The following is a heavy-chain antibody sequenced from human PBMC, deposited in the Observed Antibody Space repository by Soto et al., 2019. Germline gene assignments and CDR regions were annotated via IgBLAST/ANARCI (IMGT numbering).Heavy chain of an antibody. Sequence: QVQLVQSGAEVKKPGASVKVSCKASGYTFSSYGISWVRQAPGQGLEWMGWISGYNGNTNYAQKLQGRVTMTTDTSTSTAYMELRSLRSDDTAVYSCAREAPLGYCSGGSCHPYGMDVWGQGTTVTVSS. CDR1: GYTFSSYG. CDR2: ISGYNGNT. D-gene: IGHD2-15*01. J-gene: IGHJ6*02. CDR3: AREAPLGYCSGGSCHPYGMDV. V-gene: IGHV1-18*01.